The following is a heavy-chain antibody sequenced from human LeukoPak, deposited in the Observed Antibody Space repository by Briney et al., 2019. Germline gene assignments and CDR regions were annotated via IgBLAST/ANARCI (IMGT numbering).Heavy chain of an antibody. CDR1: GGSMSSYY. CDR2: IYYSGST. V-gene: IGHV4-59*08. J-gene: IGHJ4*02. CDR3: ARHARMRRLDY. Sequence: SETLSLTCTVSGGSMSSYYWSWIRQPPGKGLEWIGYIYYSGSTNYNPSLKSRVTISVDTSKNQFSLKLSSVTAADTAVYYCARHARMRRLDYWGQGTLVTVSS. D-gene: IGHD2-21*01.